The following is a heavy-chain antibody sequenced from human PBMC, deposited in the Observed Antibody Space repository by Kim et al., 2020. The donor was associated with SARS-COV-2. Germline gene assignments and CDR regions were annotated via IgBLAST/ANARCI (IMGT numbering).Heavy chain of an antibody. CDR1: GGSFSGYY. J-gene: IGHJ4*02. V-gene: IGHV4-34*01. CDR3: ARDAAAAGRDY. Sequence: SETLSLTCAVYGGSFSGYYWSWIRQPPGKGLEWIGEINHSGSTNYNPSLKSRVTISVDTSKNQFSLKLSSVTAADTAVYYCARDAAAAGRDYWGQGTLVTVSS. CDR2: INHSGST. D-gene: IGHD6-13*01.